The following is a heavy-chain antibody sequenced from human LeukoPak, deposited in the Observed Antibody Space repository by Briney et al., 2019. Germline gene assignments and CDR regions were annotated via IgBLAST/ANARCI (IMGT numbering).Heavy chain of an antibody. CDR2: ISGSGGST. D-gene: IGHD3-9*01. J-gene: IGHJ5*02. Sequence: PGRSLRLSCAASGFTFSSYAMSWVRQAPGKGLEWVSAISGSGGSTYYTDSVKGRFTISRDNSKNTLYLQMNSLRAEDTAVYYCAREETGYPNWFDPWGQGTLVTVSS. CDR1: GFTFSSYA. V-gene: IGHV3-23*01. CDR3: AREETGYPNWFDP.